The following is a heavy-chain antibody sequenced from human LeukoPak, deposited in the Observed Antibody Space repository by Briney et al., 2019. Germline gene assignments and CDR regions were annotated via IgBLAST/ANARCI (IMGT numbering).Heavy chain of an antibody. J-gene: IGHJ4*02. CDR2: IYYSGST. V-gene: IGHV4-39*07. D-gene: IGHD3-10*01. CDR3: SRAGSTSYYDY. Sequence: SETLSLTCTVSGGSISSSNYYWGWIRQSPGKGLEWIGFIYYSGSTYYNPSLKSRVTISVDTSKNQFSLKLSSVTAADTALYYCSRAGSTSYYDYWGQGTLVTVSS. CDR1: GGSISSSNYY.